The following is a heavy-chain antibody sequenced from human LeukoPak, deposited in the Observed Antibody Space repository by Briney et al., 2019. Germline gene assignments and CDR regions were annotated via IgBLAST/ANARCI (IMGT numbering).Heavy chain of an antibody. V-gene: IGHV3-30*03. D-gene: IGHD5-18*01. CDR1: GFTFRFSSYG. J-gene: IGHJ4*02. CDR2: ISYDGSNK. CDR3: ARDFGHTADY. Sequence: GRSLRLSCAASGFTFRFSSYGMHWVRQAPGKGLEWVAVISYDGSNKYYADSVKGRFTISRDNSKNTLYLQMNSLRVEDTAVYYCARDFGHTADYWGQGTLVTVSS.